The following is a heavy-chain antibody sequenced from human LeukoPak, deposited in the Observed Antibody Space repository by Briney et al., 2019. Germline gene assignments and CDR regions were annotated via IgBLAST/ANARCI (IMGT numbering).Heavy chain of an antibody. V-gene: IGHV3-33*01. D-gene: IGHD3/OR15-3a*01. Sequence: GRSLRLSCAASGFTFSSYGMHWVRQAPGKGLEWVAVIWYDGSNKYYADSVKGRFTISRDNSKNTLYLQMNSLRAEDTAVYYCTTDIWTFRGLDYWGQGTLVTVSS. CDR1: GFTFSSYG. CDR2: IWYDGSNK. CDR3: TTDIWTFRGLDY. J-gene: IGHJ4*02.